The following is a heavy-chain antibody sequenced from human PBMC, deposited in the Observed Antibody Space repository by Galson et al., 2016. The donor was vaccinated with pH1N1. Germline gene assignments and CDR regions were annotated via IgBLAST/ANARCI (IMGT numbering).Heavy chain of an antibody. CDR3: AQDLKFGVIGD. V-gene: IGHV1-69*05. D-gene: IGHD2/OR15-2a*01. CDR2: IIPIFGSA. Sequence: SVKVSCKASGGTFSNYAVNWVRQAPGQGLKGMGGIIPIFGSADYTRQFQDRVTITTDESTNTAYMEMSSLRSEDTAVYYCAQDLKFGVIGDWGQGTLVPVSS. J-gene: IGHJ4*02. CDR1: GGTFSNYA.